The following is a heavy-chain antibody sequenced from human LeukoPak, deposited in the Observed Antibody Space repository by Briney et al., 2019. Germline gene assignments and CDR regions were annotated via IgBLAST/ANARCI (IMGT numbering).Heavy chain of an antibody. Sequence: GESLKISCQGSGYSFTSYWISWVRQMPVKGLEWMGRIDPSDSYTNYSPSFQGHVTISADKSISTAYLQWSRLKASDTAMYYCARRPITMVPGVIITNPLAYGGQGTLVTVSS. D-gene: IGHD3-10*01. J-gene: IGHJ4*02. CDR3: ARRPITMVPGVIITNPLAY. CDR1: GYSFTSYW. V-gene: IGHV5-10-1*01. CDR2: IDPSDSYT.